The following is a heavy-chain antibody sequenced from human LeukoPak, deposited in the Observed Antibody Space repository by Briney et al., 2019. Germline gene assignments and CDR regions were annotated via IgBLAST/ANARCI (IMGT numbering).Heavy chain of an antibody. Sequence: GRSLRLSCAASGFTFSSYAMGWVRQAPGKGLEWVSGISGSGGSTYYADSVKGRFTISRDNSKNTLYLQMNSLRAEDTAVYYCAKDLYSFGPFDYWGQGTLVTVSS. V-gene: IGHV3-23*01. CDR2: ISGSGGST. D-gene: IGHD5-18*01. CDR1: GFTFSSYA. CDR3: AKDLYSFGPFDY. J-gene: IGHJ4*02.